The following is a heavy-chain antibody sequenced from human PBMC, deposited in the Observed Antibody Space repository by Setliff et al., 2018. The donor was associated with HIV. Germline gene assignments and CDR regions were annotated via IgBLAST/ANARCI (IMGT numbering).Heavy chain of an antibody. CDR2: IYYIGST. D-gene: IGHD5-12*01. CDR1: GGSISSSSHY. J-gene: IGHJ6*03. Sequence: SETLSLTCTVSGGSISSSSHYWGWIRQAPGKGLEWIGNIYYIGSTYYSPSLKSRVTISVDTSKKQFSLKLRSVTAADMAVYYCVREYSGVYPDFSFYIDVWGKGTTVTVSS. V-gene: IGHV4-39*07. CDR3: VREYSGVYPDFSFYIDV.